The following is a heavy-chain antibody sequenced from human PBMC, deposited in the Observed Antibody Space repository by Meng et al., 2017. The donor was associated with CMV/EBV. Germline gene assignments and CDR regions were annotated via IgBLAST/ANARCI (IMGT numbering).Heavy chain of an antibody. CDR2: INEDGRIT. CDR3: ARDLSGSRDY. CDR1: GFTFSNYW. J-gene: IGHJ4*02. V-gene: IGHV3-74*01. D-gene: IGHD1-26*01. Sequence: EVQLVDAGGGLIQPGGSLRLSCEDSGFTFSNYWMHWVRQVPGEGLVWVSRINEDGRITSYADSVKGRFTISRDNARNTLYLQMNSLRADDSAVYYCARDLSGSRDYWGRGTLVTVFS.